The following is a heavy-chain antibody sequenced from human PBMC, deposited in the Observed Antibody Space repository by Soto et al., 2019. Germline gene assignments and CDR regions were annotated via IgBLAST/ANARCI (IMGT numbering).Heavy chain of an antibody. V-gene: IGHV3-21*06. Sequence: PGGSLRLSCAASGFTFTSYAMNWVRQAQGKGLEWVSSISSSSDYIYYADSMKGRVTISRDNAKNSLFLDMNSLTGEDTAVYYCARARVYAAGPLDFWGQGTLVTVSS. J-gene: IGHJ4*02. CDR1: GFTFTSYA. D-gene: IGHD6-13*01. CDR2: ISSSSDYI. CDR3: ARARVYAAGPLDF.